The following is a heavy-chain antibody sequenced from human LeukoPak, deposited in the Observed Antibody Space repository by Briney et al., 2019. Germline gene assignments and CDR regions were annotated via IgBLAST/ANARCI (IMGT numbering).Heavy chain of an antibody. CDR3: ARGPYNWNDQDYYYGMDV. D-gene: IGHD1-1*01. J-gene: IGHJ6*04. V-gene: IGHV1-69*06. Sequence: GASVKVSCKASGGTFSSYAISWVRQAPGQGLEWMGGIIPIFGTANYAQKFQGRVTITADKSTSTAYMELSSLRSEDTAVYYCARGPYNWNDQDYYYGMDVWGKGTTVTVSS. CDR2: IIPIFGTA. CDR1: GGTFSSYA.